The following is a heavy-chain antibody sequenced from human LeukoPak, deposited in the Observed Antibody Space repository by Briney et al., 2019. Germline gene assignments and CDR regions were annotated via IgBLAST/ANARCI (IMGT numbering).Heavy chain of an antibody. CDR2: ILYIGST. D-gene: IGHD5/OR15-5a*01. Sequence: TSGTLSLTCTVSGGSISSYFWSWIRQPPGEGLEWIGYILYIGSTNYNPSLKSRVTISIDTSKNQFSLKLSSVTAADTAVYYCAVNSTKHAFDIWGQGTMVTVSS. V-gene: IGHV4-59*01. CDR3: AVNSTKHAFDI. J-gene: IGHJ3*02. CDR1: GGSISSYF.